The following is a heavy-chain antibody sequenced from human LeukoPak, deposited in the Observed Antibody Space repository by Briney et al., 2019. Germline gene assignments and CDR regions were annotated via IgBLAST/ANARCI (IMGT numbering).Heavy chain of an antibody. CDR3: ARHYFDSSGHYWYFDL. J-gene: IGHJ2*01. CDR1: GGSMTLYY. Sequence: SETLSLTCTVSGGSMTLYYWSWIRQPPGKGLEWIGYTYYTGSTNYNPSLQSRLTISVDSSKTQFSLRLSSVTAADTAVYYCARHYFDSSGHYWYFDLWGRGTLVTVSS. CDR2: TYYTGST. D-gene: IGHD3-22*01. V-gene: IGHV4-59*01.